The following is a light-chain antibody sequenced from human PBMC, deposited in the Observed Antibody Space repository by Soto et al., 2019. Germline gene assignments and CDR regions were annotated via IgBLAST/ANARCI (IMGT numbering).Light chain of an antibody. J-gene: IGKJ1*01. V-gene: IGKV1-5*01. CDR2: EAS. CDR1: QSIGNW. CDR3: QQFNTDSPET. Sequence: DIQMTQSPSTLSASVGDRVTITCRASQSIGNWLAWYQQHPGQAPKLLIYEASTLESGVPSRFSGSGSGTEFTLTISSLQPGDFATYYCQQFNTDSPETFGQGTKVDI.